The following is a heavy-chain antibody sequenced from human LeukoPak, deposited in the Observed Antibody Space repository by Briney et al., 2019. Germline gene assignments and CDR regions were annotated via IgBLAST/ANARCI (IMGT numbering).Heavy chain of an antibody. CDR1: GFTFGSYA. CDR3: AKVERGAVAGSFDY. V-gene: IGHV3-23*01. Sequence: GGSLRLSCAASGFTFGSYAMSWVRQAPGKGLEWVSFISPSGDRTSNADSVEGRFTISRDNPRNTLYLQMNSLRAEDTAVYYCAKVERGAVAGSFDYWGQGTLVTVSS. J-gene: IGHJ4*02. CDR2: ISPSGDRT. D-gene: IGHD6-19*01.